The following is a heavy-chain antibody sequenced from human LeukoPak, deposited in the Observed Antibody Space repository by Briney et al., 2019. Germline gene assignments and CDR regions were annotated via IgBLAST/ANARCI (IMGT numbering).Heavy chain of an antibody. D-gene: IGHD3-10*01. CDR1: GGSFSGYY. J-gene: IGHJ1*01. CDR2: INHSGST. Sequence: SETLSLTCAVYGGSFSGYYWGWIRQPPGKGLEWIGEINHSGSTNYNPSLKSRVTISVDTSKNQFSLKLSSVTAADTAVYYCARGQATRPATYYYGSGSYYNRGYFQHWGQGTLVTVSS. CDR3: ARGQATRPATYYYGSGSYYNRGYFQH. V-gene: IGHV4-34*01.